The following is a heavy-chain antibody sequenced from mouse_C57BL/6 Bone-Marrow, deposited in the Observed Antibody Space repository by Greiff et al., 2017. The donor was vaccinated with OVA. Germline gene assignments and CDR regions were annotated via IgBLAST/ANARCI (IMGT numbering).Heavy chain of an antibody. CDR1: GFSFNTYA. Sequence: EVKLVESGGGLVQPKGSLKLSCAASGFSFNTYAMNWVRQAPGKGLEWVARIRSKSNNYATYYADSVKDRFTISRDDSESMLYLQMNNLKTEDTAIYYCVPIYYDYCFADWGQGTLVTVSA. J-gene: IGHJ3*01. CDR3: VPIYYDYCFAD. V-gene: IGHV10-1*01. D-gene: IGHD2-4*01. CDR2: IRSKSNNYAT.